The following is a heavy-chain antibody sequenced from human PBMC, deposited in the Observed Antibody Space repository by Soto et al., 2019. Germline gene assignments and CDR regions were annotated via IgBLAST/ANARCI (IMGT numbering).Heavy chain of an antibody. CDR3: ARAYYYGSGSYPGGFDY. Sequence: EVQLVESGGGLVQPGGSLRLSCAASGFTFSSYWMSWVRQAPGKGLEWVANIKQDGSEKYYVDSVKGRFTISRDNAKNSLYLQMNSLRAEDTAVYYCARAYYYGSGSYPGGFDYWGQGTLVTVSS. D-gene: IGHD3-10*01. CDR2: IKQDGSEK. J-gene: IGHJ4*02. V-gene: IGHV3-7*03. CDR1: GFTFSSYW.